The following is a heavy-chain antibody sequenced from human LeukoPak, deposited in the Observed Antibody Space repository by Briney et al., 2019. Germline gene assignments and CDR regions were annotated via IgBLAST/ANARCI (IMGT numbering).Heavy chain of an antibody. CDR1: GFSVSGND. CDR2: FYSDDST. D-gene: IGHD3-10*01. J-gene: IGHJ4*02. Sequence: GGSLRLSCAASGFSVSGNDMIWVRQAPGKGLQWVSIFYSDDSTSHTDSVKGRFSISTDDLKSTLYLQMNSLRPDDTAVYYCARTARIRGVIKTHYYDYWGQGALVTVSS. V-gene: IGHV3-66*01. CDR3: ARTARIRGVIKTHYYDY.